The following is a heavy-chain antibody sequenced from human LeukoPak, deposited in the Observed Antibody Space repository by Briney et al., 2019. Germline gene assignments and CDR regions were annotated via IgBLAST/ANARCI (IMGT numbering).Heavy chain of an antibody. V-gene: IGHV4-59*01. J-gene: IGHJ3*02. Sequence: PSETLSLTCTVSGGSISSYYWSWIRQPPGKGLEWIGYIYYSGSTNYNPSLKSRVTISVDTSKNQFSLKLSSVTAADTAVYYCARGRYFVPNDAFDIWGQGTMVTVSS. CDR3: ARGRYFVPNDAFDI. CDR2: IYYSGST. D-gene: IGHD3-9*01. CDR1: GGSISSYY.